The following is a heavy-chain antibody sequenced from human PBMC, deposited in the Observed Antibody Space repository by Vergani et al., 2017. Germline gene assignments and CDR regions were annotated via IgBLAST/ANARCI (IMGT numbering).Heavy chain of an antibody. V-gene: IGHV3-48*04. D-gene: IGHD3/OR15-3a*01. CDR2: VSTGTKSQ. J-gene: IGHJ5*02. CDR1: GFDFSSYI. Sequence: QLVESGGGWVQPGGSLRLSCVVSGFDFSSYIMNWVRQAPGKGLEWVSFVSTGTKSQSYAESVKGRFSISRDNSKNTVYLQMDRLRVEDTAIYYCAKDQGLLDGVWDSWGQGTLVTVSS. CDR3: AKDQGLLDGVWDS.